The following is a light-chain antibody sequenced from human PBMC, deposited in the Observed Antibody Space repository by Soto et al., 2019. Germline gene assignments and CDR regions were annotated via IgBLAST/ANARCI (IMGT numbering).Light chain of an antibody. V-gene: IGKV1-39*01. CDR1: QSISDY. CDR3: QQSFSTPST. J-gene: IGKJ1*01. Sequence: DIQMTQSPSSLSASVGDRVTITCRASQSISDYLNWYQQKPGKAPKPLIYGASSLQSGVPSRISGSGSGTDFTLTITKLQPEDCATYYCQQSFSTPSTFVQETKVEIK. CDR2: GAS.